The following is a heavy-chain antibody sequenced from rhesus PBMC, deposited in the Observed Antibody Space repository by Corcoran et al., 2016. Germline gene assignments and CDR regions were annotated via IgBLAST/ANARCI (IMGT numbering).Heavy chain of an antibody. V-gene: IGHV4-173*01. Sequence: QVQLQESGPGLVKPSETLSPPCAASGGSTSGFYWSWIRKPPGKGLEWIGGISVSGGTTNYNPSVKSRVTISTAASKKHFSLKLTSGTAADTAVYYCARRPAAAKFSLDVWGRGLLVTVSS. D-gene: IGHD6-43*01. CDR3: ARRPAAAKFSLDV. CDR2: ISVSGGTT. CDR1: GGSTSGFY. J-gene: IGHJ5-2*02.